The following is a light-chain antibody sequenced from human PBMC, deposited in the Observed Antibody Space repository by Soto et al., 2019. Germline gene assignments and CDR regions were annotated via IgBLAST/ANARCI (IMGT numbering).Light chain of an antibody. CDR1: QDISNW. V-gene: IGKV1D-12*01. CDR2: AAS. CDR3: QQGNSFPFT. J-gene: IGKJ3*01. Sequence: DIPMTQSPSSVSASVGDRVSITCRASQDISNWLAWYQQKPGRAPKLLIYAASSLQSGVSSRFSGSGSGTDFTLTISSLQPEDFATYYCQQGNSFPFTFGPGTKVDIK.